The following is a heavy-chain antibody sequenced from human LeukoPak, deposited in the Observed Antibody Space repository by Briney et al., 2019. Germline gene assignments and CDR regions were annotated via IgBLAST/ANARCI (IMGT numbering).Heavy chain of an antibody. CDR1: ASYLTNAW. D-gene: IGHD3-16*01. CDR2: NKRNVVDGTE. CDR3: MSDPLHQGGVDY. J-gene: IGHJ4*02. V-gene: IGHV3-15*01. Sequence: GRSLILSCELSASYLTNAWRSWDRLAPGKGLEWVGRNKRNVVDGTEDYMTPFKGKFTISRDDSKDTLYLKLNSLKTEDTAIYYCMSDPLHQGGVDYWGQGSLVTVSS.